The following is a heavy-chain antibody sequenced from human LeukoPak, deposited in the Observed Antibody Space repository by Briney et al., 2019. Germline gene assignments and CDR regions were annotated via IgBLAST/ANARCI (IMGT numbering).Heavy chain of an antibody. D-gene: IGHD2-2*02. V-gene: IGHV3-23*01. CDR2: ISGSGGST. CDR1: GFTFSSYA. Sequence: GGSLRLSCAASGFTFSSYAMSWVRQAPGKGLEWVSAISGSGGSTYYADSVEGRFTISRDNSKNTLYLQMNSLRAEDTAVYYCAKGLLYCSSTSCYIPDAFDIWGQGTMVTVSS. J-gene: IGHJ3*02. CDR3: AKGLLYCSSTSCYIPDAFDI.